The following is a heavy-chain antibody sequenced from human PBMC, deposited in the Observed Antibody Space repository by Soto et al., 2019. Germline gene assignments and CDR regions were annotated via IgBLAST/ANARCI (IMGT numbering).Heavy chain of an antibody. V-gene: IGHV3-64D*08. CDR2: LSGNGRTT. J-gene: IGHJ3*02. D-gene: IGHD3-10*01. CDR1: GFSLSGDA. CDR3: VVRGSSFDI. Sequence: PGGSLRLSCSASGFSLSGDAVHWVRQAPGKGLKYLSGLSGNGRTTYYTDSVKGRFTISRDNSKNTLYLQMRSLRAEDTAVYYCVVRGSSFDIWGQGTMVTVSS.